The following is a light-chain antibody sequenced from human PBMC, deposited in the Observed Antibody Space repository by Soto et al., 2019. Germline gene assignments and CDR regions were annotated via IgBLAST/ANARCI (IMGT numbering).Light chain of an antibody. V-gene: IGLV2-11*01. CDR2: DVS. CDR1: SSDVGGYNY. CDR3: SSYAGSDTFCV. J-gene: IGLJ1*01. Sequence: QSALTQPGSVSGSPGQSVTISCTGTSSDVGGYNYVSWYQHHPGKAPKLMIYDVSKRPSGVPDRFSGSNSGNTASQTISGLQAKDEADYYCSSYAGSDTFCVFGTGTKVTVL.